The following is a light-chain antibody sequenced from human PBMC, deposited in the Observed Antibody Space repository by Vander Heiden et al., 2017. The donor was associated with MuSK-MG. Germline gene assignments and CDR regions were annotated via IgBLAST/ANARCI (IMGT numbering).Light chain of an antibody. CDR1: QSISTW. CDR3: QHYHSYPYT. V-gene: IGKV1-5*03. CDR2: KAS. Sequence: DIQMTQSPSTLSASVGDRVIITCRASQSISTWLAWYQQKPGKAPKLLIYKASSLESGVPPRFRGSGSGTEFTLTISSLQPDDFATYHCQHYHSYPYTFGQGTKMEIK. J-gene: IGKJ2*01.